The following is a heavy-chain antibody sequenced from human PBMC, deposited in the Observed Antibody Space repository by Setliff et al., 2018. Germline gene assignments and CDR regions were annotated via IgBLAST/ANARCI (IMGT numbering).Heavy chain of an antibody. CDR2: ISPSGGST. CDR3: ARGGKATGYGGGGAFDI. Sequence: GASVKVSCKASGYTFTTYYFHWVRQAPGQGLEWVGIISPSGGSTSYAQKFQDRVTMTRDTSTSTVYMELSSLRSEDTAVYYCARGGKATGYGGGGAFDIWGQGTMVTV. D-gene: IGHD6-25*01. V-gene: IGHV1-46*01. CDR1: GYTFTTYY. J-gene: IGHJ3*02.